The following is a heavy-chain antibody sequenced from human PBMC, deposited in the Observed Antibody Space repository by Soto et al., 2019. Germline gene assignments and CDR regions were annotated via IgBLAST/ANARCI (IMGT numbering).Heavy chain of an antibody. D-gene: IGHD1-26*01. J-gene: IGHJ3*02. Sequence: GALVKVSCRASGGTFSSYAISWVRQAPGQGLEWMGGIIPIFGTANYAQKFQGRVTITADESTGTAYMELSSLRSEDTAVYYCARGEDISDAFDIWGQGTMVTVSS. V-gene: IGHV1-69*13. CDR3: ARGEDISDAFDI. CDR2: IIPIFGTA. CDR1: GGTFSSYA.